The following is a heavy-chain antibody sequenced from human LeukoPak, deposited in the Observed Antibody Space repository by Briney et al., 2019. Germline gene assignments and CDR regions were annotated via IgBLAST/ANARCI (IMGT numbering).Heavy chain of an antibody. J-gene: IGHJ3*02. CDR1: GFTFSSYA. Sequence: GGSLRLSCAASGFTFSSYAMHWVRQAPGKGLEYASAISSNGGSTYYANSVKGRFTISRDNSKNTLYLQMGSLRAEDMAVYYCARDVDYGDPEGAFDIWGQGTMVTVSS. CDR2: ISSNGGST. D-gene: IGHD4-17*01. CDR3: ARDVDYGDPEGAFDI. V-gene: IGHV3-64*01.